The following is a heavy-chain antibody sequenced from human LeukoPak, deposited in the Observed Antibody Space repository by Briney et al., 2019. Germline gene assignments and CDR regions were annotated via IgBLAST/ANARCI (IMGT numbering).Heavy chain of an antibody. CDR1: GGSFSGYY. CDR2: INHSGST. CDR3: ARGRVGVPAASILDWYFDL. D-gene: IGHD2-2*01. Sequence: PSETLSLTCAVYGGSFSGYYWSWIRQPPGKGLEWIGEINHSGSTNYNPSLKSRVTISVDTSKNQFSLKVTPVTAADTAVYYCARGRVGVPAASILDWYFDLWGRGTLVTVSS. V-gene: IGHV4-34*01. J-gene: IGHJ2*01.